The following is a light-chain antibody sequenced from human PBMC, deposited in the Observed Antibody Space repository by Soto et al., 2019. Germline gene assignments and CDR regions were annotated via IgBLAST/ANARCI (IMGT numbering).Light chain of an antibody. J-gene: IGKJ4*02. CDR2: DAS. CDR1: QSVRSD. Sequence: EIVLTQSPATLSVSPGDRATLSCRASQSVRSDLAWLQQKPGQDPRLLIYDASTRATGIPARFSGSVSGTEFTLTISSLQSEDFAIYYCQQYNNWPLTFGGGTKVEIK. V-gene: IGKV3-15*01. CDR3: QQYNNWPLT.